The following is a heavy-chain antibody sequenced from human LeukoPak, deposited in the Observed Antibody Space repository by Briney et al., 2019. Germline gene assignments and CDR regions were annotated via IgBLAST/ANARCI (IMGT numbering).Heavy chain of an antibody. CDR2: IYNGVNT. D-gene: IGHD1-26*01. CDR3: ARSRAFNSGAFDP. V-gene: IGHV4-61*01. J-gene: IGHJ5*02. CDR1: GASVSSASY. Sequence: SETLSLTCTISGASVSSASYWSWIRQPPGKGVEWIAHIYNGVNTNYNPSLKSRVTISVDTSKNQFSLRLNSVTAADTAVYYCARSRAFNSGAFDPWGQGSLVTVSS.